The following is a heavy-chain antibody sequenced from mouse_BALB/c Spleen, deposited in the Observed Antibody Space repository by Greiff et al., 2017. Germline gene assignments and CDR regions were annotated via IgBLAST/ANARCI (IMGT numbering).Heavy chain of an antibody. CDR2: INPSSGYT. V-gene: IGHV1-4*01. J-gene: IGHJ4*01. CDR1: GYTFTSYT. CDR3: AREMRIYAMDY. Sequence: QVQLQQSGAELARPGASVKMSCKASGYTFTSYTMHWVKQRPGQGLEWIGYINPSSGYTNYNQKFKDKATLTADNYSSTAYMQLSSLTSEDSAVYYCAREMRIYAMDYWGQGTSVTVSS.